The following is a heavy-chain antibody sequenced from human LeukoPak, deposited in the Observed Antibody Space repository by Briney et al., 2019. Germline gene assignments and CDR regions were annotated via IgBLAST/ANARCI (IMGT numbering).Heavy chain of an antibody. J-gene: IGHJ4*02. Sequence: GGSLRLSGAASGLTLSNYWMTWVRQAPGKGLERVANINQDGSEKNYVDSVKGRFTISRDNAKNSLYLEMNSLRAEDMGVYYCARDSRGYPYWGQGTLVTVSS. CDR1: GLTLSNYW. D-gene: IGHD3-22*01. V-gene: IGHV3-7*05. CDR2: INQDGSEK. CDR3: ARDSRGYPY.